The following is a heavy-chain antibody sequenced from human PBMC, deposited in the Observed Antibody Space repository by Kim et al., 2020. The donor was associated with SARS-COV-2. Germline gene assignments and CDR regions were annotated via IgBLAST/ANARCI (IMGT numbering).Heavy chain of an antibody. CDR3: IRDNIQPRDI. CDR2: IDSDGRGS. V-gene: IGHV3-74*03. CDR1: GFAFSQYW. J-gene: IGHJ3*02. Sequence: GGSLRLSCAASGFAFSQYWMHWVRQAPGQGLVWVSQIDSDGRGSSYADAVQGRFTTSRDNAKSTLYLQMNSLRVEDTAMYYCIRDNIQPRDIWGQGTMVTVSS.